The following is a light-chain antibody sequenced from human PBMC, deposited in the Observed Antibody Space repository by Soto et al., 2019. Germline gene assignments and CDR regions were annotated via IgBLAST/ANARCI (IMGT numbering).Light chain of an antibody. CDR1: ENVRTF. CDR2: GAS. V-gene: IGKV3-11*01. CDR3: QQSYSRPRT. Sequence: EVVLTQSPATLSLSPGERATLSCRASENVRTFVDWYQQKPGQAPRLLIHGASNRATGIPARFSGSGSGTDFTLTISNLEPEDFATYFCQQSYSRPRTFGGGTKVEI. J-gene: IGKJ4*02.